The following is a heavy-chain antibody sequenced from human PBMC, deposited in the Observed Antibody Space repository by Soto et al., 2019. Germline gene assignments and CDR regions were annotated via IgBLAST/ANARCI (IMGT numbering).Heavy chain of an antibody. CDR3: ARDFGYYDILTGYTYYYMDV. CDR1: GFTFSSYW. D-gene: IGHD3-9*01. V-gene: IGHV3-74*01. Sequence: GESLKISCAASGFTFSSYWMHWVRQAPGKGLVWVSRINSDGSSTSYADSVKGRFTISRDNAKNTLYLQMNSLRAEDTAVYYCARDFGYYDILTGYTYYYMDVWGKGTTVTVSS. CDR2: INSDGSST. J-gene: IGHJ6*03.